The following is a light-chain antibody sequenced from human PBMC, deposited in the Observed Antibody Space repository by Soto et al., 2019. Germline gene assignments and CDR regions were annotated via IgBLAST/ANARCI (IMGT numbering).Light chain of an antibody. CDR3: GTWDSSLTVYVL. CDR2: DNN. Sequence: QSVLTQPPSVSAAPGQKVTISCSGSSSNIGNNYVSWYQQLPGTAPKLLIYDNNKRPSGIPDRFSGSKSGTSATLGITGLQTRDEADYYCGTWDSSLTVYVLFGGGTKLTVL. J-gene: IGLJ2*01. CDR1: SSNIGNNY. V-gene: IGLV1-51*01.